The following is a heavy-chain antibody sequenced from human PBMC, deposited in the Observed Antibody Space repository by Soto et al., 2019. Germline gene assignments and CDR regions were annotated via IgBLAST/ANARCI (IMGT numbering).Heavy chain of an antibody. D-gene: IGHD2-8*01. V-gene: IGHV3-15*01. CDR2: IRSKVSGGTT. Sequence: VQVVESGGGLVKPGGSLRLSCTVSGLTFSDAWMDWVRQAPGKGLEWLGRIRSKVSGGTTDYAAPAKDRFTLSRDDSKKLIFLQMNSLKPDDTGVYYCAHVKGGPNGLDFWGQGTVVTVSS. CDR3: AHVKGGPNGLDF. CDR1: GLTFSDAW. J-gene: IGHJ3*01.